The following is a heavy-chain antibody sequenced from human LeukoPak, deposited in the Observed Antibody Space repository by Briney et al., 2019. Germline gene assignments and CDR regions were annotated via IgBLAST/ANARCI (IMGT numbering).Heavy chain of an antibody. J-gene: IGHJ6*02. V-gene: IGHV4-61*02. CDR2: IYTSGST. CDR3: ASSDHYYYYGMDV. Sequence: TLSLTCTVSGGSIRSGSYYWSWIRQPAGKGLEWIGRIYTSGSTNYNPSLKSRVTISVDTSKNQFSLKLSSVTAADTAVYYCASSDHYYYYGMDVWGQGTTVTVSS. CDR1: GGSIRSGSYY.